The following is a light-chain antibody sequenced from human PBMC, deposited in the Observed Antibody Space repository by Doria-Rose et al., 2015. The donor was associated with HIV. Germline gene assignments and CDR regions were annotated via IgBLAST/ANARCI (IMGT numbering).Light chain of an antibody. V-gene: IGLV1-44*01. CDR2: RNN. CDR1: SSNIGGNT. CDR3: AAWDDSLNGWV. J-gene: IGLJ3*02. Sequence: QPVLTQSPSASGTPGQRVTISCSGSSSNIGGNTVNWYQQLPGTAPKLLIYRNNQRPSGVPDRFSGSKSGTSASLAISGLQAEDEADYYCAAWDDSLNGWVFGGGTKLTVL.